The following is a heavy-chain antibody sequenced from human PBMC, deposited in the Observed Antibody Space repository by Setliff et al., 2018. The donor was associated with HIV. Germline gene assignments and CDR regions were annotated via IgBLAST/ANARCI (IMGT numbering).Heavy chain of an antibody. D-gene: IGHD3-9*01. CDR2: IYYTGDT. J-gene: IGHJ4*02. CDR1: GGSISNGDHY. Sequence: LSETLSLTCTVSGGSISNGDHYWAWIRQSPGKGLEWIGYIYYTGDTYYRSSLESRVTISVDTSNNQFSLRLKSVTAADTAVYFCARAIVKTGYHTKSRVFDYWGQGTLVTVSS. V-gene: IGHV4-30-4*08. CDR3: ARAIVKTGYHTKSRVFDY.